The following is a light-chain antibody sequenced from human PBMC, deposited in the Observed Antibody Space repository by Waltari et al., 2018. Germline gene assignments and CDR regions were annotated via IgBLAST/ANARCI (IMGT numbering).Light chain of an antibody. CDR3: ATWDNSLTAVV. J-gene: IGLJ2*01. CDR2: DNN. CDR1: SPNIGNYF. Sequence: QSVLTQPPSVSAAPGQKVTISCSGSSPNIGNYFVSWYHQLPEATPKLLIYDNNKRPSGIPDRFSASKSGTSATLDITGLQIGDEADYYCATWDNSLTAVVFGGGTKLTVL. V-gene: IGLV1-51*01.